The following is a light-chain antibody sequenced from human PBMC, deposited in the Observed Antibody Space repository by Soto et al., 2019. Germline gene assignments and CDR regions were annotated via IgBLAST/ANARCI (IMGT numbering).Light chain of an antibody. Sequence: QCVLTQPASVSGSPGQSITISCTGSSAGVGDYNYVAWYQQHPDKAPKLMIFDVSSRPSGVSNRFSGSKSGNTASLTISGLQAEDEADYFCSSYSSSGTLYVFGTGTKLTAL. V-gene: IGLV2-14*01. CDR1: SAGVGDYNY. CDR2: DVS. CDR3: SSYSSSGTLYV. J-gene: IGLJ1*01.